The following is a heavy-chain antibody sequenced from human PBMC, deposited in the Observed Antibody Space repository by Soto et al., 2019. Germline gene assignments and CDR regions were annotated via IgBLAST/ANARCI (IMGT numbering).Heavy chain of an antibody. CDR2: IWYDGSNK. Sequence: QVQLVESGGGVVQPGRSLRLSCAASGFTFSSYGMHWVRQAPGKGLEWVAVIWYDGSNKDYADSVKGRFTISRDNSKNTLYLQMNSLRAEDTAVYYCARVEVFFGVVTKINYYGMDVWGQGTTVTVSS. J-gene: IGHJ6*02. V-gene: IGHV3-33*01. CDR1: GFTFSSYG. CDR3: ARVEVFFGVVTKINYYGMDV. D-gene: IGHD3-3*01.